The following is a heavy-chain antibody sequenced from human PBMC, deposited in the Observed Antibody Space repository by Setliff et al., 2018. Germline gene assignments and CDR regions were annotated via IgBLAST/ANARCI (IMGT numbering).Heavy chain of an antibody. CDR2: IYHSGST. CDR3: ARHGLRFLEWLSAFDY. V-gene: IGHV4-38-2*01. Sequence: SETLSLTCAVSGYSISSGYYWGWIQQPPGKGLEWIGNIYHSGSTYYNPSLKSRVTISVDTSKNQFSLKLTSVTAADTAVYYCARHGLRFLEWLSAFDYWGQGTLVTVSS. CDR1: GYSISSGYY. J-gene: IGHJ4*02. D-gene: IGHD3-3*01.